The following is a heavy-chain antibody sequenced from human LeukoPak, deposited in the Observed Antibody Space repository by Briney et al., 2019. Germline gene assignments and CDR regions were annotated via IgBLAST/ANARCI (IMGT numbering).Heavy chain of an antibody. CDR2: ISSSSTYI. CDR3: AMYHSSSWTFDY. J-gene: IGHJ4*02. V-gene: IGHV3-21*01. Sequence: TAGGSLRLSCAASRFIFSSYTMNWVRQAPGKGLEWVSSISSSSTYIYYVDSVKGRFTISRDNAKNSLHRQINSLRAGGTGVYYCAMYHSSSWTFDYWGQGTLVTVSS. CDR1: RFIFSSYT. D-gene: IGHD6-13*01.